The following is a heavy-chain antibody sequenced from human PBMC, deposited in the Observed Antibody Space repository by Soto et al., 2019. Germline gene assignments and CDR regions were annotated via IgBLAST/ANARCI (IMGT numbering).Heavy chain of an antibody. J-gene: IGHJ6*03. D-gene: IGHD6-13*01. V-gene: IGHV3-23*01. CDR3: AKVDSSRIYYYYYMDV. Sequence: GSLRLSCAASGFTFSSYAMSWVRQAPGKGLEWVSAISGSGGSTYYADSVKGRFTISRDNSKNTLYLQMNSLRAEDTAVYYCAKVDSSRIYYYYYMDVWGKGTTVTVSS. CDR2: ISGSGGST. CDR1: GFTFSSYA.